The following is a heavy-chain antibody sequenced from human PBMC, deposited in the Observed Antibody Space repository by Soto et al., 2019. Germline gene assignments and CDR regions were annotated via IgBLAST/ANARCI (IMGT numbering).Heavy chain of an antibody. Sequence: GGSRRLACAASGFTFSSYAMGWVRQAPGKVRGWVAFVSYVGSNKYYAESVKGRFTISRDNSENTLYLQMNSLRAEETAVYYCARVSPPSKKYCRGGSCYHFDYWGKGTLVTVSS. J-gene: IGHJ4*02. CDR3: ARVSPPSKKYCRGGSCYHFDY. CDR2: VSYVGSNK. D-gene: IGHD2-15*01. CDR1: GFTFSSYA. V-gene: IGHV3-30-3*01.